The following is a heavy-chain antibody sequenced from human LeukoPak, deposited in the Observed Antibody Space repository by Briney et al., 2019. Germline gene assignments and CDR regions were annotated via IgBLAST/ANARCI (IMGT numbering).Heavy chain of an antibody. Sequence: ASVKVSCKASGYAFTKSYIHWVRQAPGQRLEWMGLINPGGDNTKYAQNFQGRVTMTSDTSARTVYMELSSLRSEDTAIYYCARIRDGYNDAYDIWGQGTVVTVPS. D-gene: IGHD5-24*01. CDR3: ARIRDGYNDAYDI. V-gene: IGHV1-46*01. J-gene: IGHJ3*02. CDR1: GYAFTKSY. CDR2: INPGGDNT.